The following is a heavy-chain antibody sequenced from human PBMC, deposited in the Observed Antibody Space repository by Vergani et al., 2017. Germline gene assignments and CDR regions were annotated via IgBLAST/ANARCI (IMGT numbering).Heavy chain of an antibody. V-gene: IGHV3-33*01. CDR2: IWYDGSNK. CDR1: GFTFSSYG. Sequence: QVQLVESGGGVVQPGRSLRLSCAASGFTFSSYGMHWVRQAPGKGLEWVAVIWYDGSNKYYADSVKGRFTISRDNSKKPLYLQMNRRRAEDTAVYYCARDYDGWNTLGVWGQGSLVTVSS. D-gene: IGHD1/OR15-1a*01. CDR3: ARDYDGWNTLGV. J-gene: IGHJ4*02.